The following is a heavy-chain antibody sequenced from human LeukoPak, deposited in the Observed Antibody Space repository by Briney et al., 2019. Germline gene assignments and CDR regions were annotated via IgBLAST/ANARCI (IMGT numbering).Heavy chain of an antibody. CDR1: GFIFSGHW. V-gene: IGHV3-74*03. CDR3: TRSGYNNGYDY. D-gene: IGHD1-1*01. CDR2: ITPDGSAT. Sequence: GGSLRLSCVASGFIFSGHWMHWVRQVPGKGLVTVSRITPDGSATAYADSVEGRFTISRDNAKNTLYLEMKSLTTEDTALYYCTRSGYNNGYDYWGQGTLVTVSS. J-gene: IGHJ4*02.